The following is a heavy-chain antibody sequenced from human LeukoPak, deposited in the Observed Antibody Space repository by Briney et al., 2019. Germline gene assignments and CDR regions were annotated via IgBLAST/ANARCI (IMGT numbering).Heavy chain of an antibody. D-gene: IGHD3-9*01. Sequence: GASVKVSCKASGYTFTSYGISWVRQAPGQGLEGMGWISTYNGNTNYAQKLQGRVTMTTDTSTSTAYMELRSLRSDDTAVYYCARAERGYDILTGYSKYYFDYWGQGTLVIVSS. CDR3: ARAERGYDILTGYSKYYFDY. J-gene: IGHJ4*02. V-gene: IGHV1-18*01. CDR2: ISTYNGNT. CDR1: GYTFTSYG.